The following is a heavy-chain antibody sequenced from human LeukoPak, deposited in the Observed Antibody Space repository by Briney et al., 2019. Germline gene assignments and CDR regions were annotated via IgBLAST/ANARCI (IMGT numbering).Heavy chain of an antibody. CDR2: IYTSGST. D-gene: IGHD2-15*01. Sequence: SQTLSLTCTVSGGSISSGSYYWSWIRQPAGKGLEWIGRIYTSGSTNYNPSLKSRVTISVDTSKNQFSLKLSSVTAADTAVYYCARIAMVAATQWFDPWGQGTLVTVSS. CDR1: GGSISSGSYY. CDR3: ARIAMVAATQWFDP. V-gene: IGHV4-61*02. J-gene: IGHJ5*02.